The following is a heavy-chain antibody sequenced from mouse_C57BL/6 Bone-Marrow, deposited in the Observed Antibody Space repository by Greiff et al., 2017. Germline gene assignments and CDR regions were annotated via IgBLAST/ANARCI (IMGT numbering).Heavy chain of an antibody. Sequence: QVQLQQPGAELVKPGASVKLSCKASGYTFTSYWMHWVKQRPGRGLAWIGRIDPNSGGTKYNEKFKSKATLTVDKPSSTAYMPLSSLSSADSAVYYCARQLRLRGAPSGFAYWGQGTLVTVSA. V-gene: IGHV1-72*01. CDR1: GYTFTSYW. CDR2: IDPNSGGT. D-gene: IGHD3-2*02. CDR3: ARQLRLRGAPSGFAY. J-gene: IGHJ3*01.